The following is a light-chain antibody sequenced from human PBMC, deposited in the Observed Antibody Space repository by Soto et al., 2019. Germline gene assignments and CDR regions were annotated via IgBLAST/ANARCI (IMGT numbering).Light chain of an antibody. J-gene: IGKJ4*01. Sequence: DIQMTPSPSTLSTSVGDTVTITCRASQTIGTWLAWYQQKPAKAPKLLIYKASTLESGVPSRFSGSGSGTEFTLTISSLQAHNFATYYCQQYNDLSTFGGGTKVDIK. V-gene: IGKV1-5*03. CDR2: KAS. CDR3: QQYNDLST. CDR1: QTIGTW.